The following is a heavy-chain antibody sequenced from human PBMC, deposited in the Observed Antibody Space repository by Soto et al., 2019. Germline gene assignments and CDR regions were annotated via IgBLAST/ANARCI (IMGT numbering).Heavy chain of an antibody. CDR3: AKGGSSSWLRDGFDI. CDR1: GFTFDDYA. Sequence: PGGSLRLSCAASGFTFDDYAMHWVRQAPGKGLERVSSISRNSGSIGYADSVKGRFTISRGNAKNSLYLQMNSLRAEDTALYYCAKGGSSSWLRDGFDIWGQGTMVTVSS. D-gene: IGHD2-2*01. V-gene: IGHV3-9*01. CDR2: ISRNSGSI. J-gene: IGHJ3*02.